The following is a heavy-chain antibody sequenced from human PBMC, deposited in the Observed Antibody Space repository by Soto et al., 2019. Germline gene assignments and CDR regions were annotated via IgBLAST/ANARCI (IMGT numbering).Heavy chain of an antibody. CDR1: GGTFSSYT. D-gene: IGHD6-19*01. CDR2: IIPILGIA. V-gene: IGHV1-69*08. Sequence: QVQLVQSGAEVKKPGSSVKVSCKASGGTFSSYTISWVRQAPGQGLEWMGRIIPILGIANYAQKFQGRVTITADKSTSTAYMELSSLRSEDTAVYYCARDPEQWLVHRGESWGQGTLVTVSS. J-gene: IGHJ5*02. CDR3: ARDPEQWLVHRGES.